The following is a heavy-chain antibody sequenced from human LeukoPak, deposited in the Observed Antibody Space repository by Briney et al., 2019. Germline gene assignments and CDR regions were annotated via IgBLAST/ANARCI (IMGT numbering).Heavy chain of an antibody. CDR1: GFTFSSYA. V-gene: IGHV3-64*01. CDR3: ARATFNYYDSSGYYNY. J-gene: IGHJ4*02. D-gene: IGHD3-22*01. CDR2: ISSNGGST. Sequence: GGSLRLSCAASGFTFSSYAMHWVRRAPGKGLEYVSAISSNGGSTYYANSVKGRFTISRDNSKNTLYLQMGSLRAEDMAVYYCARATFNYYDSSGYYNYWGQGTLVTVSS.